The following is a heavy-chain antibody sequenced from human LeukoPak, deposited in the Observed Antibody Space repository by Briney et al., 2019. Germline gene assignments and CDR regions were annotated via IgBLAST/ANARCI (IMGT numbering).Heavy chain of an antibody. CDR3: ARVYYDILTGPWDAFDI. CDR2: IYHSGST. CDR1: GGSISSGGYS. V-gene: IGHV4-30-2*01. Sequence: SETLSLTCAVSGGSISSGGYSWSWIRQPPGKGLEWIGYIYHSGSTYYNPSLKSRVTISVDRSKNQFSLKLSSVTAADTAVYYCARVYYDILTGPWDAFDIWGQGTMVTVSS. D-gene: IGHD3-9*01. J-gene: IGHJ3*02.